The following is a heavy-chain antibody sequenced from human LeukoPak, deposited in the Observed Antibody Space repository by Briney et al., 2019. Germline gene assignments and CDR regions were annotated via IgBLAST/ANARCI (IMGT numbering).Heavy chain of an antibody. V-gene: IGHV4-34*01. CDR3: ARGRGYNSFDY. CDR1: GGSFSGYY. D-gene: IGHD5-24*01. J-gene: IGHJ4*02. Sequence: SQTLSLTCAVYGGSFSGYYWSWIRQPPGKGLEWIGEINHSGSTNYNPSLKSRVTISVDTSKNQFSLKLRSVTAADTAVYYCARGRGYNSFDYWGQGTLVTVSS. CDR2: INHSGST.